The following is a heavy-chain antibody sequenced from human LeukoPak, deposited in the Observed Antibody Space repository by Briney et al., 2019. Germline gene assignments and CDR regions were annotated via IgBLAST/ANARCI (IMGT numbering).Heavy chain of an antibody. CDR1: GGSISNYY. Sequence: SETLSLTCTVSGGSISNYYWSWIRQPPGKGLEWIGYVYYSGTTNYNPSLKSRVTMSVDTSKNQFSLKLSSVTAADTAVYYCARDLGYCSGGSCLSFDYWGQGTLVTVSS. CDR2: VYYSGTT. D-gene: IGHD2-15*01. CDR3: ARDLGYCSGGSCLSFDY. V-gene: IGHV4-59*12. J-gene: IGHJ4*02.